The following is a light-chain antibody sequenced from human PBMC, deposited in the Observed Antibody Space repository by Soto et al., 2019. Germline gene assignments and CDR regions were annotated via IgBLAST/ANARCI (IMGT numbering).Light chain of an antibody. CDR2: GAS. V-gene: IGKV3-20*01. CDR1: QSVSSSY. J-gene: IGKJ1*01. CDR3: QQYGSSQS. Sequence: EIVLTQSPGTLSLSPGERATLSCRASQSVSSSYLAWYQQKPGQAPRLLIYGASIRATGIPDRFSGSGSGTDFTLTISRLEPEDFAVYSCQQYGSSQSFGQGTKVEI.